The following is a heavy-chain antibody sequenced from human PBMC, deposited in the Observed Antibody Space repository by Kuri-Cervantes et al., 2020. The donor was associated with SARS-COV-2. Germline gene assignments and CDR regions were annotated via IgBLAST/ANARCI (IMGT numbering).Heavy chain of an antibody. CDR3: AREYVYDTAGYFYWYFDL. J-gene: IGHJ2*01. Sequence: GGSLRLSCAASGFTFSSYSMNWVRQAPGKGLEWVSSISSTSSYIYYADSVKGRFTISRDNAKSTLYLRLNTLRAEDTAVYHCAREYVYDTAGYFYWYFDLWGRGTLVTVSS. CDR1: GFTFSSYS. D-gene: IGHD3-22*01. V-gene: IGHV3-21*01. CDR2: ISSTSSYI.